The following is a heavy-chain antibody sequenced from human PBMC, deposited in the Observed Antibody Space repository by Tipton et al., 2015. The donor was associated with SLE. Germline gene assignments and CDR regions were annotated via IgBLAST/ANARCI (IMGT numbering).Heavy chain of an antibody. D-gene: IGHD6-13*01. V-gene: IGHV3-30*04. CDR3: AKDDIAAAGYFDY. J-gene: IGHJ4*02. CDR1: GFTFSSYA. CDR2: ISYDGSNK. Sequence: SLRLSCAASGFTFSSYAMHWVRQAPGKGLEWVAVISYDGSNKYYADSVKGRSTISRDNSKNTLYLQMNSLRAEDTAVYYCAKDDIAAAGYFDYWGQGTLVTVSS.